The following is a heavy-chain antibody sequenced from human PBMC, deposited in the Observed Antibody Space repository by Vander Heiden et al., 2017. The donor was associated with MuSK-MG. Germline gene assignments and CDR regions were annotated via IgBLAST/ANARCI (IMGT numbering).Heavy chain of an antibody. Sequence: QVQLVQSGAEVKKPGSSVKVSCKASGGTFSSYAISWVRQAPGQGLEWMGGIIPIFGTANYAQKFQGRVTITADKSTSTAYMELSSLRSEDTAVYYCARDGGCSGGSCNSGGHDYWGQGTLVTVSS. CDR1: GGTFSSYA. D-gene: IGHD2-15*01. CDR3: ARDGGCSGGSCNSGGHDY. J-gene: IGHJ4*02. V-gene: IGHV1-69*06. CDR2: IIPIFGTA.